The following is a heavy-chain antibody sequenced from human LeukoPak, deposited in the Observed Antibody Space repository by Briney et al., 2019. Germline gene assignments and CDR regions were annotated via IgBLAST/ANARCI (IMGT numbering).Heavy chain of an antibody. CDR1: GYTFTSYA. Sequence: ASVKVSCKASGYTFTSYAMHWVRQAPGQRLEWMGWINAGNGNTKYSQEFQGRVTITRDTSASTAYMELSSLRSEDMAVYYCARDTRIGAVAGTPDAFDIWGQGTMVTVSS. CDR3: ARDTRIGAVAGTPDAFDI. D-gene: IGHD6-19*01. CDR2: INAGNGNT. V-gene: IGHV1-3*03. J-gene: IGHJ3*02.